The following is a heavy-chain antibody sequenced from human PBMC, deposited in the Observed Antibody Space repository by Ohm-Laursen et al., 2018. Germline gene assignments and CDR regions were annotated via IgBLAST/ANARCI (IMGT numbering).Heavy chain of an antibody. J-gene: IGHJ4*02. CDR1: GGSISSYY. V-gene: IGHV4-59*01. Sequence: TLSLTCTVSGGSISSYYWMWIRQPPGKGLEWIGYIHHAQSATYSPSLKSRVTISVDTSKNQFSLKMTSVTAADTAVYYCARVMRMLGDYVKYFDHWGQGTLVTVSS. CDR2: IHHAQSA. CDR3: ARVMRMLGDYVKYFDH. D-gene: IGHD4-17*01.